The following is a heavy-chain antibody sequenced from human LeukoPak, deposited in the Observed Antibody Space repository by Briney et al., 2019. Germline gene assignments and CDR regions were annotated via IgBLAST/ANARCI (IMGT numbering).Heavy chain of an antibody. J-gene: IGHJ4*02. V-gene: IGHV3-23*01. CDR1: GFTFSSYT. CDR2: ITGSGDNT. Sequence: GGSLRLSCAASGFTFSSYTMSWVRQAPGKGLEWVSAITGSGDNTYYADSVKGRFTISRDNSKNTLYLQMNSLRAEDTAVYYNAKVSDWGRPSYIDYWGQGTLVTVSS. D-gene: IGHD7-27*01. CDR3: AKVSDWGRPSYIDY.